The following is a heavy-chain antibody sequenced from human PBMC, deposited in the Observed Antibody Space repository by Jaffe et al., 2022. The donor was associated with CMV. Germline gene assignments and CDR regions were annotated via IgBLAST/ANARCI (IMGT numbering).Heavy chain of an antibody. CDR3: ARDYYGSGADFDY. Sequence: QVQLVESGGGVVQPGRSLRLSCAASGFTFSSYGMHWVRQAPGKGLEWVAVIWYDGSNKYYADSVKGRFTISRDNSKNTLYLQMNSLRAEDTAVYYCARDYYGSGADFDYWGQGTLVTVSS. CDR1: GFTFSSYG. V-gene: IGHV3-33*01. D-gene: IGHD3-10*01. J-gene: IGHJ4*02. CDR2: IWYDGSNK.